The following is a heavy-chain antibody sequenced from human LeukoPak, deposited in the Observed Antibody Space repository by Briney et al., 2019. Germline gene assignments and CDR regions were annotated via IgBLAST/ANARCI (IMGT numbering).Heavy chain of an antibody. J-gene: IGHJ4*02. D-gene: IGHD4-23*01. V-gene: IGHV3-30*02. Sequence: GGSLRLSCAASGFTFSSYGMHWVRQAQGKGLGWEAFIRYDGRNKYYAVSVKGRFTISRDNSKNTLYLQMNSLRAEDTAVYYCAKDHDYGGLGYWGQGTLVTVSS. CDR1: GFTFSSYG. CDR2: IRYDGRNK. CDR3: AKDHDYGGLGY.